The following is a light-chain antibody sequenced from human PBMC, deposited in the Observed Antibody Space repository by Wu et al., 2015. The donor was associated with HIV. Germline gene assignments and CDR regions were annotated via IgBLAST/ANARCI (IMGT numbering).Light chain of an antibody. Sequence: ETVMTQSPATLSVFRGERATLSCWASQSVSSNLAWYQQKPGRAPRLLVYGAFTRATGIPARFSGSGSATEFTLTIDSVQSEDSAVYYCQQYNNWPRTFGQGTKVEIK. CDR3: QQYNNWPRT. J-gene: IGKJ1*01. CDR1: QSVSSN. V-gene: IGKV3-15*01. CDR2: GAF.